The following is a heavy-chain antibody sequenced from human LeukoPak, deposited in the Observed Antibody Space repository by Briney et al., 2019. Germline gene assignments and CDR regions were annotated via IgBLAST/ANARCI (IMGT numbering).Heavy chain of an antibody. J-gene: IGHJ4*02. Sequence: PSETLSLTCAVYGGSFSGYYWSWIRQPPGKGLEWIGEINHSGSTNYNPSLKSRVTISVATSKNQFSLKLSSVTAADTAVYYCARYVTYYYDSSGYYYSTGHHGFDYWGQGTLVTVSS. CDR1: GGSFSGYY. V-gene: IGHV4-34*01. CDR3: ARYVTYYYDSSGYYYSTGHHGFDY. CDR2: INHSGST. D-gene: IGHD3-22*01.